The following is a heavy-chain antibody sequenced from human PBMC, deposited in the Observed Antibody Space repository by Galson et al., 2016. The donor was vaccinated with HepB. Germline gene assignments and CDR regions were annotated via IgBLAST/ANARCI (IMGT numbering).Heavy chain of an antibody. CDR2: TNNANGNT. V-gene: IGHV1-3*04. CDR1: GYTFTSYA. CDR3: ARDGGSGWSRLW. J-gene: IGHJ4*02. D-gene: IGHD6-19*01. Sequence: SVKVSCKASGYTFTSYAVHWVRQAPGQRLEWMGWTNNANGNTEYSQSFQGRVTFTRDTSASTAYMELSSLRSEDTAVYYCARDGGSGWSRLWWGQGTLVAVSS.